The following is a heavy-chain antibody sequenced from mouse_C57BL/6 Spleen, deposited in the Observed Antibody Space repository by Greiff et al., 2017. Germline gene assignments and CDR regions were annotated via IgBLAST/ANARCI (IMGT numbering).Heavy chain of an antibody. V-gene: IGHV14-2*01. D-gene: IGHD2-5*01. CDR2: IDPEDGET. CDR3: ASYYSNFYYYAMDY. Sequence: VHVKQSGAELVKPGASVKLSCTASGFNIKDYYMHWVKQRTEQGLEWIGRIDPEDGETKYAPKFQGKATITADTSSNTAYLQLSSLTSEDTAVYYCASYYSNFYYYAMDYWGQGTSVTVSS. CDR1: GFNIKDYY. J-gene: IGHJ4*01.